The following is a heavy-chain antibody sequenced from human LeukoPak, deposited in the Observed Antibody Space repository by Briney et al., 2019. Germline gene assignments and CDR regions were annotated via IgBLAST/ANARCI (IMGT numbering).Heavy chain of an antibody. CDR2: IRYDGSNK. V-gene: IGHV3-30*02. Sequence: GGSLRLSCAASGFTFSSYGMHRVRQAPGKGLEWVAFIRYDGSNKYYADSVKGRFTISRDNSKNTLYLQMNSLRAEDTAVYYCAKPGFGSYGCIDYWGQGTLVTVSS. J-gene: IGHJ4*02. D-gene: IGHD5-18*01. CDR3: AKPGFGSYGCIDY. CDR1: GFTFSSYG.